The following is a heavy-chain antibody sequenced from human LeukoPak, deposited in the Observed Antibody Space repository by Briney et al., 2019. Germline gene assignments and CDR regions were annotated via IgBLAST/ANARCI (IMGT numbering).Heavy chain of an antibody. D-gene: IGHD5-12*01. CDR2: INPNSGGT. Sequence: ASVKVSCKASGYTFTGYYMYWVRQAPGQGLEWMGWINPNSGGTNYAQKFQGRVTMTTDTSISTAYMELSRLRSDDTAVYYCARAWWLRSFDYWGQGTLVTVSS. J-gene: IGHJ4*02. V-gene: IGHV1-2*02. CDR1: GYTFTGYY. CDR3: ARAWWLRSFDY.